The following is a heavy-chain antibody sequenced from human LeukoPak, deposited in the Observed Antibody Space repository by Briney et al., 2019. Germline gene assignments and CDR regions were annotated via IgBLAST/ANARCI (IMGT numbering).Heavy chain of an antibody. J-gene: IGHJ4*02. CDR3: AKDQGYSYYYLDY. D-gene: IGHD5-18*01. CDR1: GFTFNYYW. Sequence: GGSLRLSCAASGFTFNYYWMSWVRQPPGKGLEWVSGINGNGASTYYSDSVKGRFTISRDNSKNTVYLLMSSLRAEDTAVYYCAKDQGYSYYYLDYWGQGTLVTVSS. CDR2: INGNGAST. V-gene: IGHV3-23*01.